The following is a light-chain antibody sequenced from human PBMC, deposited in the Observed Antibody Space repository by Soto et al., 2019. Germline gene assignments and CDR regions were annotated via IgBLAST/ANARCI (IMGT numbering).Light chain of an antibody. CDR1: QSISSW. J-gene: IGKJ1*01. CDR3: QQYNDNWT. V-gene: IGKV1-5*03. Sequence: DIQMTQSPSTLSASVGDRVTITCRASQSISSWLAWYQQKPGTAPKLLIYKASTLQSGAPSRFSGSVSGTEFTLTISSLQPDDSATYYCQQYNDNWTFGQGTKVDIK. CDR2: KAS.